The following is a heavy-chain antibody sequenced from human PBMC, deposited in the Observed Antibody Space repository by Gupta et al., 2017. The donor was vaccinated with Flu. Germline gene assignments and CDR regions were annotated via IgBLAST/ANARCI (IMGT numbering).Heavy chain of an antibody. CDR1: GGSISSGAYY. Sequence: VQLQESGPGLVKPSPPLSLTCTVSGGSISSGAYYWSWIRQHTGKGLEWMGYIYYSGSTYYPPSIKSRVTMAVDTSKNQFSLNLSSVTAADTAVYYCARDAPVAGSVQNWGKGTRVTVSS. CDR2: IYYSGST. D-gene: IGHD6-19*01. CDR3: ARDAPVAGSVQN. V-gene: IGHV4-31*03. J-gene: IGHJ1*01.